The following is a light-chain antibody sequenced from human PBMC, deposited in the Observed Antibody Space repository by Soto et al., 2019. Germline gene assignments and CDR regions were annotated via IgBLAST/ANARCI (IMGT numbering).Light chain of an antibody. Sequence: QSALTQPPSVSGAPGQRVTISCTGSSSNIGAGYDVHWYQQLPGTAPKLLIYGNSNRPSGVPDRFSGSKSGTSASLAITGFQAEEEANYYCHSYNSSLSGYVFGTGTKVTVL. CDR3: HSYNSSLSGYV. J-gene: IGLJ1*01. CDR2: GNS. V-gene: IGLV1-40*01. CDR1: SSNIGAGYD.